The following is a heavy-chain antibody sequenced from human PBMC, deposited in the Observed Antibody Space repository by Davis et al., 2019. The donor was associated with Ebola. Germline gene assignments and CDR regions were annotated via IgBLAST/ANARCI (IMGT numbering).Heavy chain of an antibody. D-gene: IGHD6-13*01. CDR2: IIPIFGAA. Sequence: SVKVSCKASGYTFSSYAISWVRQAPGQGLEWMGGIIPIFGAANYAQKFQGRVTITADKSTSTAYMGLSSLRSEDTAVYYCARGSWQQLTWFDPWGQGTLVTVSS. CDR3: ARGSWQQLTWFDP. CDR1: GYTFSSYA. J-gene: IGHJ5*02. V-gene: IGHV1-69*06.